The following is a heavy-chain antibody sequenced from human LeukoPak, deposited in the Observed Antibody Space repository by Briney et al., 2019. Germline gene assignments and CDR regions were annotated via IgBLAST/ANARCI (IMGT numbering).Heavy chain of an antibody. D-gene: IGHD3-9*01. V-gene: IGHV3-9*01. Sequence: GGSLRLSCAASGFTFSSYGMHWVRQAPGKGLEWVSTISWNTFTVRYADSVKGRFTISRDNAKNSLYLQMNSLRTEDTALYYCAKGLRYFDWADYWGQGTLVTVSS. CDR2: ISWNTFTV. CDR1: GFTFSSYG. CDR3: AKGLRYFDWADY. J-gene: IGHJ4*02.